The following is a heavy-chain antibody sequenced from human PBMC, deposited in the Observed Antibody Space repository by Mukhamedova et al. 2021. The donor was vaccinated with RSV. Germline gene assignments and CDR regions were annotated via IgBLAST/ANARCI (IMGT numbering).Heavy chain of an antibody. CDR3: ASDPGAYSSSSGFYFDF. J-gene: IGHJ4*02. Sequence: GQGLEWMGRINPNSGGTNYAQQFQGRVTMTRDTSISTAYMKLSRLRSDDSAVYYCASDPGAYSSSSGFYFDFWGQGTLVTVS. CDR2: INPNSGGT. D-gene: IGHD6-6*01. V-gene: IGHV1-2*06.